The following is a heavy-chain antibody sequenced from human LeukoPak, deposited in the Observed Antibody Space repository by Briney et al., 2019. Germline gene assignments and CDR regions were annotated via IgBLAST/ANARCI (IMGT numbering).Heavy chain of an antibody. CDR1: GFTFTSYA. D-gene: IGHD3-16*01. V-gene: IGHV3-23*01. CDR3: AKGDLGFGRFYFDY. CDR2: ISGSGGTT. Sequence: GGSLRLSCAAPGFTFTSYAMNWVRQAPGKGLEWVSSISGSGGTTYNADSVKGRFTISRDNSKNTLYLQMNNLRAEDTAVYYCAKGDLGFGRFYFDYWGHGNLVTVSP. J-gene: IGHJ4*01.